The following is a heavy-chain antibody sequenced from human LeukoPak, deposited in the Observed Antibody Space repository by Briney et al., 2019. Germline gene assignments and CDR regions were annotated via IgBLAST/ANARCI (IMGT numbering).Heavy chain of an antibody. J-gene: IGHJ6*04. CDR2: IIPIFGTS. V-gene: IGHV1-69*06. CDR3: ARDLLGPYTSTRPYDYHGMDV. Sequence: SVKVSCKLSGGTFSNYSISWVRQAPGQGLEWVGGIIPIFGTSNYAQKFHGRVTIIADTSTNTAYMELISLRSEDTAVYYCARDLLGPYTSTRPYDYHGMDVWGKGTTVTVSS. CDR1: GGTFSNYS. D-gene: IGHD6-13*01.